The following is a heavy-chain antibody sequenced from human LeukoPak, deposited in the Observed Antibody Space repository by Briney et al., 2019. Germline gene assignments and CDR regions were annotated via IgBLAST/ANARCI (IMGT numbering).Heavy chain of an antibody. CDR3: ARHLAGVYFDY. CDR2: INHSGST. D-gene: IGHD3-10*01. V-gene: IGHV4-34*01. CDR1: GGSFSGYY. J-gene: IGHJ4*02. Sequence: SETLSLTCAVYGGSFSGYYWSWIRQPPGKGLEWIGEINHSGSTNYNPSLKSRVTISVDTSKNQFSLKLSSVTAADTAVYYCARHLAGVYFDYWGQGTLVTVSS.